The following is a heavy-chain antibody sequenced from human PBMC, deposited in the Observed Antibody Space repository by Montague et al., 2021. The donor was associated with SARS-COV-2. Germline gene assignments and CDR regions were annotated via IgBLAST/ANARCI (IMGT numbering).Heavy chain of an antibody. D-gene: IGHD2-2*01. Sequence: SETLSLTCTVPSRSISSNCYSWGWIRQPPGKGHEWTWAIFYSGRTYYNPSLKGRVTISVDTSKNQFSLKLSSVTAADTAVYYCARHTLGYCSSTSCHVGWGQGTLVTVSS. J-gene: IGHJ4*02. CDR3: ARHTLGYCSSTSCHVG. CDR1: SRSISSNCYS. CDR2: IFYSGRT. V-gene: IGHV4-39*01.